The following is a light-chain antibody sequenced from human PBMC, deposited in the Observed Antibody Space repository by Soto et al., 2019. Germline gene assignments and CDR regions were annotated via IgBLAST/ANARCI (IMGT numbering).Light chain of an antibody. CDR1: QSIDSW. V-gene: IGKV1-5*02. Sequence: DIQMTQSPSSLPASVGDRVTIICRASQSIDSWLAWYQQKPGKAPKLLMYDASSLESGVSSRFSGSGSGTEFTLIISSLQPDDFATYYCQQYKTSRLTFGGGTKVDIK. J-gene: IGKJ4*01. CDR3: QQYKTSRLT. CDR2: DAS.